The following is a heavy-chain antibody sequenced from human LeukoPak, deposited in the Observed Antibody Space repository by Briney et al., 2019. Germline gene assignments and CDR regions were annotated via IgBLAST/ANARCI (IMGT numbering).Heavy chain of an antibody. CDR3: ARLRSLEFDWYFDL. V-gene: IGHV4-4*07. CDR1: GGSISSYY. CDR2: IYTSGST. J-gene: IGHJ2*01. Sequence: PSETLSLTCTVSGGSISSYYWSWIRQPAGKGLEWIGRIYTSGSTNYNPSLKSRVTMSVDTSKNQFSLKLSSVTAADTAVYYCARLRSLEFDWYFDLWGRGTLVTASS. D-gene: IGHD3-3*01.